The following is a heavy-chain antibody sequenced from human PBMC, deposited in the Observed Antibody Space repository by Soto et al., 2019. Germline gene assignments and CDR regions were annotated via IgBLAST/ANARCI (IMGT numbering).Heavy chain of an antibody. CDR3: ARAYGGNSGVFDY. V-gene: IGHV4-34*01. CDR2: INHSGST. J-gene: IGHJ4*02. D-gene: IGHD4-17*01. CDR1: GRSFSGYY. Sequence: QVQLQQWGAGLLKPSETLSLTCAVYGRSFSGYYWSWIRQPPGKGLEWIGEINHSGSTNYNPSLKSRVTISVDTSQNPFSLNLSSVTAAATAVYYCARAYGGNSGVFDYWGQGTLVTVSS.